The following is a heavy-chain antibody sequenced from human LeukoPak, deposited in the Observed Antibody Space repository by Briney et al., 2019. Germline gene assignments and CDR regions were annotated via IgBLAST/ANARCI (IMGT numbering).Heavy chain of an antibody. J-gene: IGHJ6*04. Sequence: SETLSLTCTVSGGSISSGGYYWSWIRQHPGKXXXXXXXIYYSGSTYYNPSLKSRATISVDTSKNQFSLKLSSVTAADTAVYYCARVHPSYYYYGMDVWGKGTTVTVSS. CDR3: ARVHPSYYYYGMDV. V-gene: IGHV4-31*03. CDR1: GGSISSGGYY. CDR2: IYYSGST.